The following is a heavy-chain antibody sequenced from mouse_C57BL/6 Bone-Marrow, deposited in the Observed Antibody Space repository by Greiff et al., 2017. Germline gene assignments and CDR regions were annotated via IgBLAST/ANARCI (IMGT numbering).Heavy chain of an antibody. V-gene: IGHV1-64*01. J-gene: IGHJ2*01. CDR1: GYTFTSYW. CDR2: IHTNSGST. D-gene: IGHD1-1*01. Sequence: QVQLQQPGAELVKPGASVKLSCTASGYTFTSYWMHWVKQRPGQGLEWIGMIHTNSGSTNYTEKFKSKATLTVDKSSSTAYMQRSSLTSADSAVYYCARGDYYGSSLDYWGQSTTLTVSS. CDR3: ARGDYYGSSLDY.